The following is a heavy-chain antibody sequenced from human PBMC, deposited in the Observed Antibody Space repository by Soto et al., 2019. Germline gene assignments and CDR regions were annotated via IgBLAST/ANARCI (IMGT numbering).Heavy chain of an antibody. CDR3: ARDCTGGSCFCIY. D-gene: IGHD2-15*01. CDR2: INTYNGNS. V-gene: IGHV1-18*01. J-gene: IGHJ4*02. CDR1: GYTLTNYA. Sequence: QVQLVQSAAEVKKPGASVKVSCKASGYTLTNYAISWVRQAPGQGPEWMGWINTYNGNSNYAQKFQGRVTMTTDTSTNTAYMELRSLTLDDTAVYYCARDCTGGSCFCIYWGQGTLVTVSS.